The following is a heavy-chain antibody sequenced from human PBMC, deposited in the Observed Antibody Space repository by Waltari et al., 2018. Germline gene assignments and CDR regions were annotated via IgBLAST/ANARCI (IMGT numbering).Heavy chain of an antibody. D-gene: IGHD6-13*01. J-gene: IGHJ4*02. CDR3: ARVRAGYSSN. V-gene: IGHV1-2*02. CDR1: GYTFTDYY. Sequence: QVQLVQSGAEVKKPGASVKVSCKASGYTFTDYYMHWVRQAPGQGLEWMGGINPNRGGTKNAQKFQGRGTMTRDTSISTVYIELTRLRSDDTAVYYCARVRAGYSSNWGQGTLVTVSS. CDR2: INPNRGGT.